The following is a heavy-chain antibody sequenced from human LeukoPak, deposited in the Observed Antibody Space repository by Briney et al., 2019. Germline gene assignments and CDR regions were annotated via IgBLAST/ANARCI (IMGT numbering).Heavy chain of an antibody. CDR3: AKLTGYCSSTSCYED. V-gene: IGHV3-30*18. Sequence: GGSLRLSCAASGFTFSSYGMHWVRQAPGKGLEWVAVISYDGSNKYYADSVKGRFTISRDNSKNTLYLQMNSLRAEDTAVYYCAKLTGYCSSTSCYEDWGQGTLVTVSS. J-gene: IGHJ4*02. D-gene: IGHD2-2*01. CDR1: GFTFSSYG. CDR2: ISYDGSNK.